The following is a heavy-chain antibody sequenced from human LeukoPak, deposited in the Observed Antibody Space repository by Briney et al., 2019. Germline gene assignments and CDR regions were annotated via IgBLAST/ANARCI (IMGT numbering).Heavy chain of an antibody. Sequence: SETLSLTCTVSGGSISSGSYYWSWIRQPAGKGLEWIGRIYTSGSTNYNPSLKSRVTISVDTSKNQFSLKLSSVTAADTAVYYYARVNWNAFDYWGQGTLVTVSS. V-gene: IGHV4-61*02. CDR2: IYTSGST. CDR1: GGSISSGSYY. J-gene: IGHJ4*02. CDR3: ARVNWNAFDY. D-gene: IGHD1-1*01.